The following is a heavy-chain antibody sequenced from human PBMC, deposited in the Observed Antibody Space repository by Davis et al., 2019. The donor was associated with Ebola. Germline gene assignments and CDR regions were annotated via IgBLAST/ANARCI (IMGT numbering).Heavy chain of an antibody. CDR3: AKTPTGFPNWFDS. J-gene: IGHJ5*01. CDR2: ISYSGTT. V-gene: IGHV4-39*07. D-gene: IGHD4-23*01. CDR1: GASITTYPYW. Sequence: PSETLSLTCTVSGASITTYPYWWGWIRRPPGKGLEWIGSISYSGTTDYNPSLQSRVTISVDTSRNHFSLRLSSVTAADTAVYYCAKTPTGFPNWFDSWGQGTLVTVSS.